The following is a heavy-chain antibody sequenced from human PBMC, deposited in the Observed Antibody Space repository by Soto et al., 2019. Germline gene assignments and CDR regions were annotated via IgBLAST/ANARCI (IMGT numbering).Heavy chain of an antibody. Sequence: QVHLVQSATEVKRPGASVKVSCQTSGFTFTSHAIQWVRQAPGQRPEWLGWSNAGNGNTKYSRRFQGRITITRDTAASTAYMELDSLTSEDTAHFYWARAPINPKWGVTMFDYWGQGTLGTVSS. CDR2: SNAGNGNT. J-gene: IGHJ4*02. CDR1: GFTFTSHA. CDR3: ARAPINPKWGVTMFDY. V-gene: IGHV1-3*01. D-gene: IGHD7-27*01.